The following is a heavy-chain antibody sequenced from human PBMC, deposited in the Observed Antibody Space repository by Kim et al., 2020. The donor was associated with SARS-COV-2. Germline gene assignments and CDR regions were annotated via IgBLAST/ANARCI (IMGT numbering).Heavy chain of an antibody. J-gene: IGHJ6*02. Sequence: GGSLRLSCATSGLNFNIQWMSWVRQAPGKGLEWVATISADGNGRFYADSVKGRFTVSRDNAKHSMDLKMNNLRAEDTGVYFCGSLHYFAANAWGQGTTVT. D-gene: IGHD3-10*01. CDR1: GLNFNIQW. CDR3: GSLHYFAANA. CDR2: ISADGNGR. V-gene: IGHV3-7*01.